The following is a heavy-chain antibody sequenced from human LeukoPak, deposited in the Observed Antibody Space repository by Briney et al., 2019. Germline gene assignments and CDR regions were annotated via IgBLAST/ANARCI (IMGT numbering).Heavy chain of an antibody. CDR2: ISRSGDTT. D-gene: IGHD3-22*01. CDR3: AKDPHYYDSSGYYFDY. V-gene: IGHV3-23*01. CDR1: GFAFSSYT. J-gene: IGHJ4*02. Sequence: GGSLRLSCAASGFAFSSYTMSWVRQAPGKGLEWVSAISRSGDTTYYADSVRGRFTISRDNSKNTLYLQMNSLRAEDTAVYYCAKDPHYYDSSGYYFDYWGQGTLVTVSS.